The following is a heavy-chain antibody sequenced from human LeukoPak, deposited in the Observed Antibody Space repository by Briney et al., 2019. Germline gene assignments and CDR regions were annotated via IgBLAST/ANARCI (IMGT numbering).Heavy chain of an antibody. CDR3: AREGFDGDYDIDAFDI. Sequence: SETLSLTCAVYGGSFSGYYWSWIRQPPGKGLEWIGEINHSGSTNYNPSLKSRVTISVDTSKNQFSLKLSSVTAADTAVYYCAREGFDGDYDIDAFDIWGQGTMVTVPS. J-gene: IGHJ3*02. D-gene: IGHD4-17*01. CDR2: INHSGST. V-gene: IGHV4-34*01. CDR1: GGSFSGYY.